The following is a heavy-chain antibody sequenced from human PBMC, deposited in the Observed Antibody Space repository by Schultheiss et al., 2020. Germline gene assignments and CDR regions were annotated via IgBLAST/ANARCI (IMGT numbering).Heavy chain of an antibody. J-gene: IGHJ3*02. D-gene: IGHD3-16*01. CDR1: GDTFSSKG. CDR2: ISYDGSNK. Sequence: GGSLRLSCAASGDTFSSKGMHWVRQGSGKGLEWVAVISYDGSNKYYADSVKGRFTISRDNAKDSLHLQMNSLRAEDTAVYYCAKGYDDDAFDIWGQGTMVNV. V-gene: IGHV3-33*03. CDR3: AKGYDDDAFDI.